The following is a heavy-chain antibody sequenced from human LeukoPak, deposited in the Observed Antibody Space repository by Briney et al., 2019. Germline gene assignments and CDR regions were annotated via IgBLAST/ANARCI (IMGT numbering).Heavy chain of an antibody. J-gene: IGHJ4*02. CDR3: SRGVYVGNRYYPDF. V-gene: IGHV3-72*01. Sequence: PGGSLSLSCAVSGFTFSDHYLDWVRQAPGRGLEWVGRIRHKADGLTTEYAASVKGRFTISRDDSKNSLFLQMNSLKAEDTAVYYCSRGVYVGNRYYPDFWGQGTLVTVSS. CDR2: IRHKADGLTT. D-gene: IGHD5/OR15-5a*01. CDR1: GFTFSDHY.